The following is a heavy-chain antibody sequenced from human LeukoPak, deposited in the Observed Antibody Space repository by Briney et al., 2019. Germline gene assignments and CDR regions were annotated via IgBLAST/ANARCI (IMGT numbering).Heavy chain of an antibody. CDR1: GYTFTSYD. D-gene: IGHD4-17*01. CDR3: ARIVTGDRKPPRRYYYYYMDV. J-gene: IGHJ6*03. CDR2: MNPNSGNT. Sequence: ASVKVSCKASGYTFTSYDINWVRQATGQGLEWMGWMNPNSGNTGYAQKFQGRVTMTRNTSISTAYIELSSLRSEDTAVYYCARIVTGDRKPPRRYYYYYMDVWGKGTTVTVSS. V-gene: IGHV1-8*01.